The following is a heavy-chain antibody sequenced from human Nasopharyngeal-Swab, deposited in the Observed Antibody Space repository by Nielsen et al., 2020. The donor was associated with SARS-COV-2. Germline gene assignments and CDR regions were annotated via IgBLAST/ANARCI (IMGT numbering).Heavy chain of an antibody. CDR3: ARAPAAILTLYYYYGMDV. CDR1: GFTFSSYA. Sequence: GESLKISCAASGFTFSSYAMHWVRQAPGKGLEWVAVISYDGSNKYYADSVKGRFTISRDNSKNTLYLQMNSLRAEDTAVYYCARAPAAILTLYYYYGMDVWGQGTTVTVSS. CDR2: ISYDGSNK. D-gene: IGHD2-2*01. V-gene: IGHV3-30*04. J-gene: IGHJ6*02.